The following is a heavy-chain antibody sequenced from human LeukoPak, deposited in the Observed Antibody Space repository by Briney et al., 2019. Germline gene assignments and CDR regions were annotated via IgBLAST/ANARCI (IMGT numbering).Heavy chain of an antibody. D-gene: IGHD5-18*01. Sequence: GGSLRLSCAASGFTFSSYSMNWVRQAPGKGLEWVSSIGSSSGYIYYADSVKGRFTISRDNAKNSLHLQMSSLRAEDTAVYYCAASTKHPAMVDYWGQGTLVTVSS. V-gene: IGHV3-21*01. CDR1: GFTFSSYS. CDR3: AASTKHPAMVDY. CDR2: IGSSSGYI. J-gene: IGHJ4*02.